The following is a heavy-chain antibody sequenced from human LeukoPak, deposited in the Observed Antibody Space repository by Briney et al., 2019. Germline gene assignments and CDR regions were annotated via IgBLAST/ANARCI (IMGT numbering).Heavy chain of an antibody. V-gene: IGHV3-48*04. CDR1: GFTFSSYS. D-gene: IGHD6-13*01. Sequence: GGSLRLSCAASGFTFSSYSMNWVRQAPGKGLEWVSYISSSSSTIYYADSVKGRFTISRDNAKNSLYLQMNSLRAEDTAVYYCARDEQLYYYGMDVWGQGTTVTVSS. CDR2: ISSSSSTI. J-gene: IGHJ6*02. CDR3: ARDEQLYYYGMDV.